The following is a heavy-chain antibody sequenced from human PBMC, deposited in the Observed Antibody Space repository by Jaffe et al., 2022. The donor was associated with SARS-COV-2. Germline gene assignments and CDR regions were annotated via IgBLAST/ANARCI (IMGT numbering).Heavy chain of an antibody. CDR2: IIPILGIA. CDR3: AGVGSLNWYFDL. Sequence: QVQLVQSGAEVKKPGSSVKVSCKASGGTFSSYTISWVRQAPGQGLEWMGRIIPILGIANYAQKFQGRVTITADKSTSTAYMELSSLRSEDTAVYYCAGVGSLNWYFDLWGRGTLVTVSS. J-gene: IGHJ2*01. CDR1: GGTFSSYT. V-gene: IGHV1-69*02. D-gene: IGHD2-15*01.